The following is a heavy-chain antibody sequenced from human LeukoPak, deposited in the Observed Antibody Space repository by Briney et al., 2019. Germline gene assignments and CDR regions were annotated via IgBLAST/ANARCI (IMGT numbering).Heavy chain of an antibody. V-gene: IGHV3-23*01. CDR3: ATPYDDYLLNAFDI. CDR1: GFTFSSYA. Sequence: PGGSLRLSCAASGFTFSSYAMSWVRQAPGKGLEWVSAISGSGGSTYYADSVKGRFTISRDNSKNTLYLQMNSPRAEDTAVYYCATPYDDYLLNAFDIWGQGTMVTVSS. CDR2: ISGSGGST. D-gene: IGHD4-17*01. J-gene: IGHJ3*02.